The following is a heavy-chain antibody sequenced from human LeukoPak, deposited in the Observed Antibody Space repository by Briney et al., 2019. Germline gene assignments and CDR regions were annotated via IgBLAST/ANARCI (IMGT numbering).Heavy chain of an antibody. CDR2: ISVSSSSL. V-gene: IGHV3-21*01. D-gene: IGHD3-10*01. CDR1: GFTFNRYS. J-gene: IGHJ4*02. Sequence: GGSLRLSCAASGFTFNRYSMNWVRQAPGKGLEWVSSISVSSSSLYYADSVKGRFTISRDNAKNSLYLQMNSLRAEDTAVYYCARSFWWFGEFSPFDYWGQGTLVTVSS. CDR3: ARSFWWFGEFSPFDY.